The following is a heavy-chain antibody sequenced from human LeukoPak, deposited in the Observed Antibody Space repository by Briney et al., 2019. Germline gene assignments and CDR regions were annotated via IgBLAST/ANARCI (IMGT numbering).Heavy chain of an antibody. CDR3: ARLDYYDSNYLDP. CDR1: GYTFTGYY. D-gene: IGHD3-22*01. J-gene: IGHJ5*02. V-gene: IGHV1-2*02. Sequence: GASVKVSCKASGYTFTGYYMHWVRQAPGQGLEWMGWINPNSGGTNYAQKFQGRVTMTRDTSISTAYMELSRLRSDDTAVYYCARLDYYDSNYLDPWGQGTLVTVSS. CDR2: INPNSGGT.